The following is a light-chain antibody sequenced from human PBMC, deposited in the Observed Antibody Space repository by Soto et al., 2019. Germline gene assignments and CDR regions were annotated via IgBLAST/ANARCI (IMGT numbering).Light chain of an antibody. CDR1: QSVGSN. Sequence: EIVMTQSPATLSVSPGEGATLSCRASQSVGSNLAWYQQKPGQAPRVLIYGASTRATGIPARFSGSGSGTEFTLTISSLQSEDFAVYHGQQYINWSTWTFGQGTKVEIK. CDR3: QQYINWSTWT. CDR2: GAS. V-gene: IGKV3-15*01. J-gene: IGKJ1*01.